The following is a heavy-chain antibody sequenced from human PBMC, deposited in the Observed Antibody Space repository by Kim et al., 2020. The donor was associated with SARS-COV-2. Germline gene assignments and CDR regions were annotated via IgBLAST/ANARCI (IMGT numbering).Heavy chain of an antibody. CDR3: ATAIFGVVTPSFDY. D-gene: IGHD3-3*01. J-gene: IGHJ4*02. V-gene: IGHV3-48*03. Sequence: ADSMKGLFTTSRDNAKNSLYLQMNSLRAEDTAVYYCATAIFGVVTPSFDYCGQGTLVTVSS.